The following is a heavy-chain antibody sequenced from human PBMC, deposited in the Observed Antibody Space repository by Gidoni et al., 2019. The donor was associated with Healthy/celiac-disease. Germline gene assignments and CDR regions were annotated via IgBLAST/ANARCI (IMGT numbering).Heavy chain of an antibody. V-gene: IGHV3-15*01. CDR1: GFTFSNAW. CDR3: TTDPIGYCSGGSCYLYYYYYGMDV. Sequence: EVQLVESGGGLVKPGGSLRLSCAASGFTFSNAWMSWVRQAPGKGLEWVGRIKSKTDGGTTDYAAPVKGRFTISRDDSKNTLYLQMNSLKTEDTAVYYCTTDPIGYCSGGSCYLYYYYYGMDVWGQGTTVTVSS. CDR2: IKSKTDGGTT. D-gene: IGHD2-15*01. J-gene: IGHJ6*02.